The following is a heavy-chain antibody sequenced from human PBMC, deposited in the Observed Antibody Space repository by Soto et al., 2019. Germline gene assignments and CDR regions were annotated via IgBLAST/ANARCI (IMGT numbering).Heavy chain of an antibody. D-gene: IGHD2-15*01. J-gene: IGHJ6*03. CDR2: ISSSSSYI. CDR3: ARALDIVVVVAAPALDYYTDV. CDR1: GFTFSSYS. Sequence: PGGSLRLSCAASGFTFSSYSMNWVRQAPGKGLEWVSSISSSSSYIYYADSVKGRFTISRDNAKNSLYLQMNSLRAEDTAVYYCARALDIVVVVAAPALDYYTDVWGKGTTVTVSS. V-gene: IGHV3-21*01.